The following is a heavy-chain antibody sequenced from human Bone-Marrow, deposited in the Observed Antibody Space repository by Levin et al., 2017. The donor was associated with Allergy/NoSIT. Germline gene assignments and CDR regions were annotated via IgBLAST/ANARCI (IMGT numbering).Heavy chain of an antibody. CDR2: IRSKTYAGTT. CDR1: GFTFGDYS. D-gene: IGHD3-10*01. Sequence: GESLKISCTASGFTFGDYSMSWFRQAPGKGLEWLGFIRSKTYAGTTEYAASVKDRFTISRDDSKNMAYLQMNSLKTEDTAVYYCARIGGGERLVRVDYFDFWGQGTLVTVSS. CDR3: ARIGGGERLVRVDYFDF. V-gene: IGHV3-49*03. J-gene: IGHJ4*02.